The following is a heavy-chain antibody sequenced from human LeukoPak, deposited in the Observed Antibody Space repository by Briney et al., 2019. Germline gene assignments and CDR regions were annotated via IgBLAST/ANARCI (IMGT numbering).Heavy chain of an antibody. Sequence: SETLSLTCTVSGGSISSGGYYWSWIRQHPGKGLEWIGYIDYSGSTYYNPSLKSRVSISVDTSKNQFSLKLSSVTAADTAVYYCARGYAINYYDSSGYYFDYWGQGTLVTVSS. D-gene: IGHD3-22*01. CDR3: ARGYAINYYDSSGYYFDY. V-gene: IGHV4-31*03. CDR2: IDYSGST. J-gene: IGHJ4*02. CDR1: GGSISSGGYY.